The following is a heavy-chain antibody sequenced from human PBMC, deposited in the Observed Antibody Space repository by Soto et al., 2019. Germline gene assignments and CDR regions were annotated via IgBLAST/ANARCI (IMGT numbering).Heavy chain of an antibody. CDR2: IWYDGSNK. CDR1: RFTFSSYG. J-gene: IGHJ3*02. Sequence: AGSLRLSCAASRFTFSSYGMHWVRQAPGKGLEWVAVIWYDGSNKYYADSVKGRFTISRDNSKNTLYLQMNSLRAEDTAVYYCARDPSSGYPDAFDIWGQGTMVTVSS. D-gene: IGHD3-22*01. V-gene: IGHV3-33*01. CDR3: ARDPSSGYPDAFDI.